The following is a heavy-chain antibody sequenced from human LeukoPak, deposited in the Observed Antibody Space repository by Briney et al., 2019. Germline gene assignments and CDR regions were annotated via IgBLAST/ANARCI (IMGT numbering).Heavy chain of an antibody. CDR2: IKQDGSEK. CDR3: ARDSSPTVTITDDY. J-gene: IGHJ4*02. D-gene: IGHD4-17*01. V-gene: IGHV3-7*01. CDR1: GFTFSSYW. Sequence: GGSLRLSCTTSGFTFSSYWMSWVRQAPGKGLEWVANIKQDGSEKYYVDSVKGRFAISRDNAKNSLYLQMNSLRAEDTAVYYCARDSSPTVTITDDYWGQGTLVTVSS.